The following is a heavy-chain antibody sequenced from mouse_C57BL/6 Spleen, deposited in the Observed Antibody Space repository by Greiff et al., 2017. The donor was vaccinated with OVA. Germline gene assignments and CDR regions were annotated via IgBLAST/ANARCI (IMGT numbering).Heavy chain of an antibody. Sequence: QVQLQQSGAEPVRPGSSVKLSCKASGYTFTSYWMHWVKQRPIQGLEWIGNIDPSDSETHYNQKFKDKATLTVDKSSSTAYMQLSSLTSEDSAVYYCARWLGPDYAMDYWGQGTSVTVSS. D-gene: IGHD4-1*01. CDR1: GYTFTSYW. CDR3: ARWLGPDYAMDY. V-gene: IGHV1-52*01. J-gene: IGHJ4*01. CDR2: IDPSDSET.